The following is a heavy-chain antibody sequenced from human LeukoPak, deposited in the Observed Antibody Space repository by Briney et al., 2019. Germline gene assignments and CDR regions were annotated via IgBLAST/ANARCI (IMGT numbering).Heavy chain of an antibody. CDR3: ARDRGCNY. CDR1: GLTFSSSW. CDR2: INQDGGEK. J-gene: IGHJ4*02. Sequence: QPGGSPRLSCAASGLTFSSSWMSWVRQAPGKGLEWVANINQDGGEKYYVDSVKGRCTISRDNAKNALYLQMDSLRAEDTAVYYCARDRGCNYWGQGTLVTVSS. V-gene: IGHV3-7*05.